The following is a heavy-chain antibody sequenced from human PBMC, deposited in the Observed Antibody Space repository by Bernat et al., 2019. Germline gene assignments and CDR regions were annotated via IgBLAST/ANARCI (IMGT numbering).Heavy chain of an antibody. J-gene: IGHJ4*02. CDR2: INNDGSST. V-gene: IGHV3-74*01. CDR3: ARGTYYYGSGSSDY. Sequence: EVQLVESGGGLVQPGGSLRLSCAASGFTFRNYWMHWVRQAPGKGLVWVSRINNDGSSTSYAGSVKGRFTIARDNAKNTLYLQMNSLRAEDTAVYYCARGTYYYGSGSSDYWGQGTLVTVSS. D-gene: IGHD3-10*01. CDR1: GFTFRNYW.